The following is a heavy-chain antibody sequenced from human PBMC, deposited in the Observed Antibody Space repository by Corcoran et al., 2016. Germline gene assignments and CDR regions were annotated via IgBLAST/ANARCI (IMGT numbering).Heavy chain of an antibody. J-gene: IGHJ4*02. V-gene: IGHV3-30*18. Sequence: QVQLVESGGGVVQPGRSLRLSCAASGFTFSSYGMHWVRQAPGKGLEWVAVISYDGSNKYYADSVKGRFTISRDNSKNTLYLQMNSLRAEDMAVYYFAKDHLRRPDTAMVNYFDYWGQGTLVTVSS. D-gene: IGHD5-18*01. CDR2: ISYDGSNK. CDR3: AKDHLRRPDTAMVNYFDY. CDR1: GFTFSSYG.